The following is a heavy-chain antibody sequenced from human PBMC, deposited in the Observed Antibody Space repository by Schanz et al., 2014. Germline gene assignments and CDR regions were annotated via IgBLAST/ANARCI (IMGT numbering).Heavy chain of an antibody. CDR2: ISSGGGTT. D-gene: IGHD3-10*01. J-gene: IGHJ5*02. CDR1: GFTFSAYA. V-gene: IGHV3-23*01. CDR3: AEGPLGSSP. Sequence: ELQLLESGGGLVQPGGSLRLSCAASGFTFSAYAMPWVRRVPGKGLEWVTGISSGGGTTFYADSVKGRFSISRDNSKNTVNRQRTSQRADDSAMYCCAEGPLGSSPWGQGTLVTVSS.